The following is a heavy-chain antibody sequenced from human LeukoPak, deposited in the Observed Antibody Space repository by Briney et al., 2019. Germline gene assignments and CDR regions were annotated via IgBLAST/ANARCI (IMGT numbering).Heavy chain of an antibody. CDR3: ATLRLGELSFPENWFDP. D-gene: IGHD3-16*02. CDR2: INPNSGGT. V-gene: IGHV1-2*02. J-gene: IGHJ5*02. Sequence: GASVKVSCKASGYTFTGYYMHWVRQAPGQGLEWMGWINPNSGGTNYAQKFQGRVTMTRDTSISTAYMELSRLRSDDTAVYYCATLRLGELSFPENWFDPWGQGTLVTVSS. CDR1: GYTFTGYY.